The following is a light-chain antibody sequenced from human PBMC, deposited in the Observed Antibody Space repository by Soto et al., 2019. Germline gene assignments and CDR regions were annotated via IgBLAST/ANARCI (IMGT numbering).Light chain of an antibody. CDR2: DAS. Sequence: DMQMTQSPSSLSASVGDRVTITCQASQDISIYLNWYQHKPGKAPKVLIYDASTLQKGVPSRFSGSGSGTDFNLTISTLQPEDSATYYCQQYDHGPPLTFGGGTKVQIK. V-gene: IGKV1-33*01. CDR3: QQYDHGPPLT. J-gene: IGKJ4*01. CDR1: QDISIY.